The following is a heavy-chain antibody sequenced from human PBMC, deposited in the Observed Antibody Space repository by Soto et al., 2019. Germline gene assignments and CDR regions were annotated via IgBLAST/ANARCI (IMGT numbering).Heavy chain of an antibody. Sequence: QLQLQESGSGLVKPSQTLSLTCAVSGGSISSGGYSWSWIRQPPGKGLEWIGYIYHSGSTYYNPSPTSPVTTSVDRSKNQSSLKLSSATAADTAVYYCARGDPVVNACWGQGTLVTVSS. CDR2: IYHSGST. CDR1: GGSISSGGYS. D-gene: IGHD3-22*01. CDR3: ARGDPVVNAC. J-gene: IGHJ4*02. V-gene: IGHV4-30-2*01.